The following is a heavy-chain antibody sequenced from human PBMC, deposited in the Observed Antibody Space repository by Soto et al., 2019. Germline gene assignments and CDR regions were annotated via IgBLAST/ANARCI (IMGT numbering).Heavy chain of an antibody. CDR1: GGTFSSYA. V-gene: IGHV1-69*13. D-gene: IGHD3-10*01. CDR2: IIPIFGTA. Sequence: SVKVSCKASGGTFSSYAMSWARQAPGQGLEWMGGIIPIFGTANYAQKFQGRVTITADESTSTAYMELSSLISEDTAVYYCARDLSTMVRGAYYYYYCMDVWGQGTTVTVSS. CDR3: ARDLSTMVRGAYYYYYCMDV. J-gene: IGHJ6*02.